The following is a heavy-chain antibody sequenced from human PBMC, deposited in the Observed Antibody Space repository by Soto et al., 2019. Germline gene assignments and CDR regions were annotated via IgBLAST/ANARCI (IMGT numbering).Heavy chain of an antibody. V-gene: IGHV3-23*01. J-gene: IGHJ4*02. CDR2: ISGSGGST. CDR1: GFTFSSYA. CDR3: AKARQLGGLIVTTDQY. Sequence: GESLKISCAASGFTFSSYAMSWVRQAPGKGLEWVSGISGSGGSTYYADSVKGRFTISRDNSKNTLYLQMNSLRAEDTAVYYCAKARQLGGLIVTTDQYWGQGNLVTVSS. D-gene: IGHD3-16*02.